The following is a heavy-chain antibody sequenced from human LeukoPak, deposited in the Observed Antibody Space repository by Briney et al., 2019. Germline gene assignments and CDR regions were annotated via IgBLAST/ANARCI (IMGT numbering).Heavy chain of an antibody. D-gene: IGHD3/OR15-3a*01. V-gene: IGHV1-8*01. J-gene: IGHJ4*02. CDR2: MNPNSGNT. Sequence: EASVKVSCKASGYSFTGYDINWVRQATGQGLEWMGWMNPNSGNTGYAQKFQGRVTMTRNTSISTAYMELSSLRSEDTAVYYCARNLRDYYFDYWGQGTLVTVSS. CDR3: ARNLRDYYFDY. CDR1: GYSFTGYD.